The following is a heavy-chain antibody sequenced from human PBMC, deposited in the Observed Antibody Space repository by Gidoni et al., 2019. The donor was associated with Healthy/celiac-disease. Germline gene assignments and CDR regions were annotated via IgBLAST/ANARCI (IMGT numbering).Heavy chain of an antibody. V-gene: IGHV4-34*01. J-gene: IGHJ6*02. CDR2: INHSGST. D-gene: IGHD3-9*01. Sequence: QVQLQQWGAGLLKPSETLSLTCAVYGGSFSGYYWSWIRQPPGKGLEWIGEINHSGSTNYNPSLKRRVTISVDTSKNQFSLKLSSVTAADTAVYYCARGGLVTYRYYYYYGMDVWGQGTTVTVSS. CDR1: GGSFSGYY. CDR3: ARGGLVTYRYYYYYGMDV.